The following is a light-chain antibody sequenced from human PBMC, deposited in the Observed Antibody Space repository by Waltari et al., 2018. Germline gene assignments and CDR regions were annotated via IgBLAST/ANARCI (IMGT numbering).Light chain of an antibody. V-gene: IGKV3-11*01. CDR2: GAS. CDR3: YQHSSGYS. CDR1: QSVSSY. J-gene: IGKJ2*03. Sequence: VILTQSPATLSLSPGERATLSCRASQSVSSYLAWSQQKPGQAPRLLIYGASSRATGIPDRFGGSGSGTDFTLTISSLEPEDVGVYHCYQHSSGYSFGQGTKVEIK.